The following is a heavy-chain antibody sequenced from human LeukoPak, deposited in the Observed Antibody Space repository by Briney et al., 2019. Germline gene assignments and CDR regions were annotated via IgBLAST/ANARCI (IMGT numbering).Heavy chain of an antibody. CDR2: IYYSGST. CDR1: GGSISSYH. V-gene: IGHV4-59*08. D-gene: IGHD3-9*01. CDR3: ARHHPTYYDILTGYLGGNWFDP. J-gene: IGHJ5*02. Sequence: SETLSLTCTVSGGSISSYHWSWIRQPPGKGLEWIGYIYYSGSTNYNPSLKSRVTISVDTSKNQFSLKLSSVTAADTAVYYCARHHPTYYDILTGYLGGNWFDPWGQGTLVTVSS.